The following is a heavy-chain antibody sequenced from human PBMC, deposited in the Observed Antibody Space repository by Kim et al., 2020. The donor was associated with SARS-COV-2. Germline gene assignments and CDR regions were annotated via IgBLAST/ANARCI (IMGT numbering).Heavy chain of an antibody. D-gene: IGHD1-1*01. Sequence: GGSLRLSCAASGFTFSSYAMSWVRQAPGKGPEWVSLVSGSGGSTYHADSVKGRFAISRDNSKKTLYLQMNSLRAEDTAVYYCAKGECNNWSCFDYWGKGT. CDR3: AKGECNNWSCFDY. V-gene: IGHV3-23*01. J-gene: IGHJ4*02. CDR2: VSGSGGST. CDR1: GFTFSSYA.